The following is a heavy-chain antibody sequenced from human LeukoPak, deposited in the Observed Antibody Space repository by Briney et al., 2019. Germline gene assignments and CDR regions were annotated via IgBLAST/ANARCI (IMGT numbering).Heavy chain of an antibody. V-gene: IGHV1-2*02. CDR1: GDTFTGHY. J-gene: IGHJ3*02. CDR2: ISPNSGGT. CDR3: ARSTPNDAFDI. Sequence: GASVKVSCKASGDTFTGHYIHWVRRGPGQGLEWMGWISPNSGGTKYAQKFQGRVTMTRDTSISTAYMELSRLRSDDAAVYYCARSTPNDAFDIWGQGTLVTVSS.